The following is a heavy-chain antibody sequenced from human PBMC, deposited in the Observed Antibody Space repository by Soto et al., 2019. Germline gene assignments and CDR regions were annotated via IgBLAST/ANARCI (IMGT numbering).Heavy chain of an antibody. CDR1: GGSFSGYS. D-gene: IGHD2-8*02. Sequence: SETLSLTCTVYGGSFSGYSWTWIRQPPGTGLEWIGEINHTGSTNYNPSLKSRVTIPVDTSKNQFSLKLTSVTAADTAVYYCARDKITGLFDYWGQGTLVTV. V-gene: IGHV4-34*01. CDR3: ARDKITGLFDY. CDR2: INHTGST. J-gene: IGHJ4*02.